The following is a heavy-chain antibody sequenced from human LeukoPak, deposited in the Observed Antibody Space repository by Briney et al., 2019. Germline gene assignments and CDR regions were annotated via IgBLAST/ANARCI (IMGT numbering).Heavy chain of an antibody. J-gene: IGHJ4*02. Sequence: GGSLRLSCAASGFTFRSYAMNWVRQAPGKGLEWVSAISGSGSATYYADSVKGRFTISRDNSKSTLNLQMNSLRVEDTAVYYCAKDPRASSAYYYDRLGYWGQGTLVTVSS. V-gene: IGHV3-23*01. CDR3: AKDPRASSAYYYDRLGY. CDR1: GFTFRSYA. CDR2: ISGSGSAT. D-gene: IGHD3-22*01.